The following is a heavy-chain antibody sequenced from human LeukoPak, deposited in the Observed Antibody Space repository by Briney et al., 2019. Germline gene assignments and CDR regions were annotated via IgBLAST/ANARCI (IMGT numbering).Heavy chain of an antibody. V-gene: IGHV7-4-1*02. CDR2: INPNTAKP. D-gene: IGHD3-10*01. Sequence: GASVKVACKASGYNFISYAMNWVRQAPGQGLEWMGWINPNTAKPTYAQGFTGRFVFSVDTSVRTAYLQISSLKAEDAAVYYCARDISMIRTSDAFDIWGQGTMVSVSS. CDR1: GYNFISYA. CDR3: ARDISMIRTSDAFDI. J-gene: IGHJ3*02.